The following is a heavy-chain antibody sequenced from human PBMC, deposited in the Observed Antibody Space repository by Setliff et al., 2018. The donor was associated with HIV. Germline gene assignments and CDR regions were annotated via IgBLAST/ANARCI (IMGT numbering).Heavy chain of an antibody. V-gene: IGHV4-59*11. Sequence: PSETLSLTCSVSGGSISGHYWGWVRQPPGKGLEWIGYMFSSGSAQYNSSLQSRVSMSADTSKNQFSLRLTSVTVADMAVYFCVRVFYDATDYYAPLFDYWGQGTLVTVSS. J-gene: IGHJ4*02. CDR3: VRVFYDATDYYAPLFDY. CDR1: GGSISGHY. D-gene: IGHD3-22*01. CDR2: MFSSGSA.